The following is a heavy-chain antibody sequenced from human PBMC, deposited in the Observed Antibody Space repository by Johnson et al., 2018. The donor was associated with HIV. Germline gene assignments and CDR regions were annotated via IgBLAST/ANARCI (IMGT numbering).Heavy chain of an antibody. V-gene: IGHV3-30*04. Sequence: QVQLVESGGGVVQPGRSLRLSCAASGFTFSTYAMHWVRQAPGKGLEWVAVISYDGSDKYYADSVKGRFTISRDSSKNTLYLQMNSLIAEDTAVYYCARDTGERQPDYLYAFDIWGQGTMVTVSS. D-gene: IGHD1-1*01. CDR1: GFTFSTYA. CDR2: ISYDGSDK. J-gene: IGHJ3*02. CDR3: ARDTGERQPDYLYAFDI.